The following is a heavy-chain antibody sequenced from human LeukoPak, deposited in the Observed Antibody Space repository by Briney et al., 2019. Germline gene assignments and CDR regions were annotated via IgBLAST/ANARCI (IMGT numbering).Heavy chain of an antibody. CDR1: GSSISNYY. V-gene: IGHV4-59*12. Sequence: PSETLSLTCTVSGSSISNYYWSWIRQPPGKGLEWIGYIYYSGSTNYNPSLKSRVTISIDTSKNQFSLQLNSVTPEDTAVYYCARDLRGTVAVAGTFDYWGQGTLVTVSS. CDR2: IYYSGST. D-gene: IGHD6-19*01. J-gene: IGHJ4*02. CDR3: ARDLRGTVAVAGTFDY.